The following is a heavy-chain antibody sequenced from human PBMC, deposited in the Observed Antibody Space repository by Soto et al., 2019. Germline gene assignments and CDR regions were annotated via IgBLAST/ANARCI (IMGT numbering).Heavy chain of an antibody. Sequence: QVQLVQSGAEVKKPGSSVKVSCKASGGTFSSYTISWVRQAPGQGLEWRGRSIPILGIANYAQKFQGRVTITADKSTSTAYMELSSLRSEDTAVYYCARGAALQVAGDYWGQGTLVTVSS. V-gene: IGHV1-69*02. J-gene: IGHJ4*02. CDR1: GGTFSSYT. CDR2: SIPILGIA. CDR3: ARGAALQVAGDY. D-gene: IGHD6-19*01.